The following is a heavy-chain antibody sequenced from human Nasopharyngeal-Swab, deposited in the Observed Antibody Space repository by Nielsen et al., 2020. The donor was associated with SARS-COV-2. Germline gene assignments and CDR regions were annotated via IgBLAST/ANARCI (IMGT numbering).Heavy chain of an antibody. J-gene: IGHJ5*02. CDR2: INTNTGNL. Sequence: ASVKVSCKASGYTFTSYAMNWVRQAPGQGLEWMGRINTNTGNLTYAQGFTGRFVFSLDTSVSTAYLQISSLKAEDTAVYYCARGRYDILTGYYIVRSDWFDPWGQGTLVTVSS. D-gene: IGHD3-9*01. CDR1: GYTFTSYA. CDR3: ARGRYDILTGYYIVRSDWFDP. V-gene: IGHV7-4-1*02.